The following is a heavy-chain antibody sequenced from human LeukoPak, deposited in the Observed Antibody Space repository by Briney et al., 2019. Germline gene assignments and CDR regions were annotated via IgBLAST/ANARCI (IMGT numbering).Heavy chain of an antibody. CDR2: ISYDGSNK. J-gene: IGHJ4*02. CDR1: GFTFSSYA. D-gene: IGHD1-26*01. Sequence: GGSLRLSCAASGFTFSSYAMHWVRQAPGKGLEWVAVISYDGSNKYYADSVKGRFTISRDNSKNTLYLQMNSLRAEDTAVYYCARDSIVGATWGQGTLATVSS. CDR3: ARDSIVGAT. V-gene: IGHV3-30-3*01.